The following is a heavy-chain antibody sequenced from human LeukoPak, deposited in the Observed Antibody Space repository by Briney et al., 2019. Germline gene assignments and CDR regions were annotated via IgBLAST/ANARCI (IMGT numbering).Heavy chain of an antibody. D-gene: IGHD3-9*01. Sequence: GGSLRLSCVASGFTFTGHSMHWVRQAPGKGLEWVAVVAHDEKTIFYADSLKGRFTVSRDNSKNTVYLQMNSLRSDDTAVYYCAREGGRYFDWLFNTRPYAFDIWGQGTMVTVSS. CDR1: GFTFTGHS. V-gene: IGHV3-30*04. CDR2: VAHDEKTI. CDR3: AREGGRYFDWLFNTRPYAFDI. J-gene: IGHJ3*02.